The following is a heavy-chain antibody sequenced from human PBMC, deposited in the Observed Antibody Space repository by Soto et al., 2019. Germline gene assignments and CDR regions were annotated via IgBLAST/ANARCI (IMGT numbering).Heavy chain of an antibody. J-gene: IGHJ6*02. Sequence: QVQLVQSGAEVKKPGASVKVSCKASGYTFTSYGISWVRQAPGQGLEWMGWISAYNGNTNYALKLQGRGTITTDTSTSAAEMELRSLGSDDTAVYYCARRGYLVSYYYYGMDVWGQGTTVTVSS. CDR1: GYTFTSYG. CDR3: ARRGYLVSYYYYGMDV. CDR2: ISAYNGNT. D-gene: IGHD3-22*01. V-gene: IGHV1-18*01.